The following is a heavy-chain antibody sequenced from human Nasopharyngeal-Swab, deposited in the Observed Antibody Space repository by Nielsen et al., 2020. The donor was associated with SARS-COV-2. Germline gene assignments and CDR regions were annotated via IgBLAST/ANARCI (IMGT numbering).Heavy chain of an antibody. V-gene: IGHV3-30*03. J-gene: IGHJ4*02. D-gene: IGHD3-3*01. Sequence: GGSLRLSCAASGFTFSNFGMHWVRQAPGKGLEWVAVISYEGTNDYYADFVEGRFTISRDNSKNTLYLQMNSLRTEDTAVYYCARSDLGYDFWSGYYFDYWGQGTLVTVSS. CDR1: GFTFSNFG. CDR3: ARSDLGYDFWSGYYFDY. CDR2: ISYEGTND.